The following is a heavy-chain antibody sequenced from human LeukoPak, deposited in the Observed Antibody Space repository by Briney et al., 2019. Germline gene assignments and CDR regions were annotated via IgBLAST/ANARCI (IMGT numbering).Heavy chain of an antibody. CDR1: GFTFSSYG. V-gene: IGHV3-30*03. Sequence: SLRLSCAASGFTFSSYGMHWVRQAPGKGLEWVAVISYDGSNKYYADSVKGRFTISRDNAKNSLYLQMNSLRAEDTAVYYCARDGGMAVAGTAPYWYFDLWGRGTLVTVSS. CDR2: ISYDGSNK. CDR3: ARDGGMAVAGTAPYWYFDL. J-gene: IGHJ2*01. D-gene: IGHD6-19*01.